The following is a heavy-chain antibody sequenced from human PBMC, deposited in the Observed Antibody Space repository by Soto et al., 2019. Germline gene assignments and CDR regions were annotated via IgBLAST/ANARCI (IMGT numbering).Heavy chain of an antibody. D-gene: IGHD2-2*01. CDR1: GGSISSGGYY. CDR2: IYYSGST. J-gene: IGHJ5*02. V-gene: IGHV4-31*03. CDR3: ARERWDCSSTSCYAWFDP. Sequence: SSETLSLTCTVSGGSISSGGYYWSWIRQHPGKGLEWIGYIYYSGSTYYNPSLKSRVTISVDTSKNQFSLKLSSVTAADTAVYYCARERWDCSSTSCYAWFDPWGQGTLVTVSS.